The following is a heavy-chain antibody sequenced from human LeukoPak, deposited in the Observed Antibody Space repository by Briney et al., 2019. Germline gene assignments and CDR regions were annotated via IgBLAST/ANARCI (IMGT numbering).Heavy chain of an antibody. Sequence: PGGSLRLSCAASGFAFSNYEMNWVRQAPGKGLEWVSSISSSSSYIYYADSVKGRFTISRDNAKNSLYLQMNSLRAEDTAVYYCAMTVEMATIVDYWGQGTLVTVSS. D-gene: IGHD5-24*01. V-gene: IGHV3-21*01. CDR2: ISSSSSYI. CDR1: GFAFSNYE. J-gene: IGHJ4*02. CDR3: AMTVEMATIVDY.